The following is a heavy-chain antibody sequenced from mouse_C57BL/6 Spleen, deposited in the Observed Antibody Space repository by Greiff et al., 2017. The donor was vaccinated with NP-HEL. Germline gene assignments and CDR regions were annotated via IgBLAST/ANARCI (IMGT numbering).Heavy chain of an antibody. D-gene: IGHD2-12*01. V-gene: IGHV5-17*01. CDR1: GFTFSDYG. CDR2: ISSGSSTI. Sequence: EVKLVESGGGLVKPGGSLKLSCAASGFTFSDYGMHWVRQAPEKGLEWIAYISSGSSTIYYADTVKGRFTISRDNAKNTLFLQMTSLRSEDTAMYYCARQGISNDLYYFDYWGQGTTLTVSS. CDR3: ARQGISNDLYYFDY. J-gene: IGHJ2*01.